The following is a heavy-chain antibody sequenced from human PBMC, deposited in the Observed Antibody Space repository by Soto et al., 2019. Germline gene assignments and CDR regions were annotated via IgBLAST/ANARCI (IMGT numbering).Heavy chain of an antibody. J-gene: IGHJ4*02. V-gene: IGHV1-69*02. CDR1: GGTFSSYT. D-gene: IGHD6-19*01. CDR3: ARGIAVADYYFDY. Sequence: QVQLGQSGAEVKKPGSSVKVSCKASGGTFSSYTISWVRQAPGQGLEWMGRIIPILGIANYAQKFQGRVTITADKSTSTAYMELSSLRSEDTAVYYCARGIAVADYYFDYWGQGTLVTVSS. CDR2: IIPILGIA.